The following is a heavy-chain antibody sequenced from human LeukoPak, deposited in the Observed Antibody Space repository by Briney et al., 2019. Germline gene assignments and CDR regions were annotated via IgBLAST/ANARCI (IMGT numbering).Heavy chain of an antibody. J-gene: IGHJ6*03. Sequence: SVTVSCKASAGTFSSSYAITWVRQAPGQGLEWMGGIIPMFGTANNAQKFQGRVTITTDASTSTAYMELSSLRSEDTAVYYCASGNLRHLNDFRSGVHYYMDVWGTGTTVTVSS. D-gene: IGHD3-3*01. CDR2: IIPMFGTA. V-gene: IGHV1-69*05. CDR1: AGTFSSSYA. CDR3: ASGNLRHLNDFRSGVHYYMDV.